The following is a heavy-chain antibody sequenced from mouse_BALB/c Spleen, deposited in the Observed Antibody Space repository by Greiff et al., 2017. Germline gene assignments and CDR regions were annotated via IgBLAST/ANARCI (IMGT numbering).Heavy chain of an antibody. V-gene: IGHV1S135*01. D-gene: IGHD1-2*01. J-gene: IGHJ3*01. CDR1: GYSFTGYN. CDR3: ARGGRLPWFAY. Sequence: VQLQQSGPELGKPGASVKISCKASGYSFTGYNMYWVKQSHRKSLEWIGYIDPYNGGTSYNQKSKGKATLTVDKSSSTAYMHLNSLTSEDSAIYYCARGGRLPWFAYWGQGTLVTVSA. CDR2: IDPYNGGT.